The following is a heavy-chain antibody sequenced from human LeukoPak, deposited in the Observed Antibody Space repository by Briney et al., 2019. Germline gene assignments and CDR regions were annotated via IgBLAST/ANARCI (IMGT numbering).Heavy chain of an antibody. CDR3: AREANYYDSSGYPYDAFDI. J-gene: IGHJ3*02. Sequence: ASVKVSCKASGYTFSSYDINWVRQATGQGLQWMGWMSPNSGNTFYAQKFQGRVTITRNTSISTAYMELSSLRSEDTAVYYCAREANYYDSSGYPYDAFDIWGQGTMLTVSS. CDR2: MSPNSGNT. D-gene: IGHD3-22*01. V-gene: IGHV1-8*03. CDR1: GYTFSSYD.